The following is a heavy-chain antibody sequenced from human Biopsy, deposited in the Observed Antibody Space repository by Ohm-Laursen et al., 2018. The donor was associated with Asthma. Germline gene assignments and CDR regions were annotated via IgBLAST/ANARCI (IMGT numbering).Heavy chain of an antibody. CDR3: VRDGTDDAFDI. CDR1: GFSFSNFA. J-gene: IGHJ3*02. CDR2: ISKDASTQ. V-gene: IGHV3-30*01. Sequence: SLRLSCAASGFSFSNFAIHWVRQAPGKGLEWAGVISKDASTQDYADSVKGRFTMARDNSKNTLDLQMNSLREEDTSVYYCVRDGTDDAFDIWGQGTVVSVSS. D-gene: IGHD1-1*01.